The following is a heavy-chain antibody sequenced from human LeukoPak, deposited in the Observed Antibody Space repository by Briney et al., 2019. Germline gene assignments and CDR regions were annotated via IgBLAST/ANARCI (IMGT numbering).Heavy chain of an antibody. Sequence: GGSLRLSCAASGFTFSSYAMSWVRQAPGKGLEWVSAISGSGGSTYYADSVKGRFTISRDNSKNTLYLQMNSLRAEDTAVYYCAKAPLLIVGATADYWGQGTLVTVSS. J-gene: IGHJ4*02. CDR2: ISGSGGST. CDR3: AKAPLLIVGATADY. V-gene: IGHV3-23*01. CDR1: GFTFSSYA. D-gene: IGHD1-26*01.